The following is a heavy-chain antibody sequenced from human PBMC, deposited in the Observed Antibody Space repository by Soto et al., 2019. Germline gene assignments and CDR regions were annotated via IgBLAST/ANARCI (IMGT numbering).Heavy chain of an antibody. CDR1: GFTFSSYS. CDR2: ISSSSSYI. CDR3: ARAGSSSAKEYYYYYYMDV. D-gene: IGHD6-6*01. Sequence: GGSLRLSCAASGFTFSSYSMNWVRQAPGKALEWVSSISSSSSYIYYADSVKGRFTISRDNAKNSLYLQMNSLRAEDTAVYYCARAGSSSAKEYYYYYYMDVWGKGTTVTVSS. J-gene: IGHJ6*03. V-gene: IGHV3-21*01.